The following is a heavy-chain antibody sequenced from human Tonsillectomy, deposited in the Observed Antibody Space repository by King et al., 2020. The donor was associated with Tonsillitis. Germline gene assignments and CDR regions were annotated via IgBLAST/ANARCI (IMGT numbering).Heavy chain of an antibody. V-gene: IGHV4-34*01. Sequence: VQLQQWGAGLLKPSETLSLTCAVYGGSFSGYYWSWIRQPPGKGLEWIGEINHSGSTNYNPSLKSRVTISVDTSKNQFSLKLGSVTAAETAVYYCARGGAPDDSSGYYETILPASFDYWGQGTLVTVSS. CDR3: ARGGAPDDSSGYYETILPASFDY. CDR2: INHSGST. CDR1: GGSFSGYY. J-gene: IGHJ4*02. D-gene: IGHD3-22*01.